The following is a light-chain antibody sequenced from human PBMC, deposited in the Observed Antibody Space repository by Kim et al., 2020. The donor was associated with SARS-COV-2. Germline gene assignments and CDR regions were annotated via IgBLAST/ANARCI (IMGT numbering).Light chain of an antibody. V-gene: IGLV3-1*01. CDR2: QDS. CDR1: KLGDKY. J-gene: IGLJ2*01. Sequence: VSPEQTASITCAGDKLGDKYACWYQQKPGQSPVLVIYQDSKRPSGIPERFSGSNSGNTATLTISGTQAMDEADYYCQAWDGSTVVFGGGTQLTVL. CDR3: QAWDGSTVV.